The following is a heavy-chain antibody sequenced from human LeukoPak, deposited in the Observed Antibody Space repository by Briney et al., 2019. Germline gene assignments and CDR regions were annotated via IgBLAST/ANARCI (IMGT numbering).Heavy chain of an antibody. CDR2: ISGSGGTT. CDR3: AKSYRITMVRGVIIPFDF. Sequence: GGSLRLSCAASGFTYSDYGMSWVRQAPGKGLEWVSGISGSGGTTYYADSVKGRFTISRDNSKNTLSLQMNSLRAEDTAVYYCAKSYRITMVRGVIIPFDFWGQGTLVTVSS. V-gene: IGHV3-23*01. CDR1: GFTYSDYG. J-gene: IGHJ4*02. D-gene: IGHD3-10*01.